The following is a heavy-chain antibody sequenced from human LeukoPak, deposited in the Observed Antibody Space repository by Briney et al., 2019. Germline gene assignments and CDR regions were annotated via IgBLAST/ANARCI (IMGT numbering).Heavy chain of an antibody. CDR3: ARLQGRGDNYLDY. D-gene: IGHD7-27*01. J-gene: IGHJ4*02. Sequence: PSETLSLTCTVSGGSTSNYYWSWIPQPPGKRLEWIGYVSYTGGSSSTPSLESRVTISVDMSKTQFSLRLSSVTASDTAVYYCARLQGRGDNYLDYWGQGTLVTVSS. CDR2: VSYTGGS. CDR1: GGSTSNYY. V-gene: IGHV4-59*08.